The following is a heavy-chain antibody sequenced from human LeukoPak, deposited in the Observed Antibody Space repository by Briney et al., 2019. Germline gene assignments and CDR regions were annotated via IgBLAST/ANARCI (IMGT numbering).Heavy chain of an antibody. Sequence: GGSLRLSCAASGFTFSSYAMHWVRQAPGKGLEWVALMSYDGSNKYYADSVKGRLTISRDNSKNTLYLQMNSLRAEDTAVYYCARDFTMVRGVILDYWGQGTLVTVSS. D-gene: IGHD3-10*01. J-gene: IGHJ4*02. CDR2: MSYDGSNK. CDR1: GFTFSSYA. CDR3: ARDFTMVRGVILDY. V-gene: IGHV3-30*04.